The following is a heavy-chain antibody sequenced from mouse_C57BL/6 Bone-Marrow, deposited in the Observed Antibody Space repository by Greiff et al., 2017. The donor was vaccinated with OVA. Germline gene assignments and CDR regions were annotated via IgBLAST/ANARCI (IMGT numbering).Heavy chain of an antibody. D-gene: IGHD2-5*01. J-gene: IGHJ2*01. CDR1: GYAFTNYL. V-gene: IGHV1-54*01. CDR2: INPGSGGT. Sequence: QVQLQQSGAELVRPGTSVKVSCKASGYAFTNYLIEWVKQRPGQGLEWIGVINPGSGGTNYNEKFKGKATLTADKSSSTAYMQLSSLTSEDSAVYFCAAYYSSYGFDYWGQGTTLTVSS. CDR3: AAYYSSYGFDY.